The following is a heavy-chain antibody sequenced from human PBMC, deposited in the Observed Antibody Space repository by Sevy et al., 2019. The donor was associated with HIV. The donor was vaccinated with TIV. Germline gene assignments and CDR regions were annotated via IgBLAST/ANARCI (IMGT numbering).Heavy chain of an antibody. CDR1: GFNFGSYS. J-gene: IGHJ3*02. CDR2: ISDNGGET. Sequence: GGSLRLSCAVSGFNFGSYSMNWVRQRPGKGLEWVAGISDNGGETYHAVSVKGRFTVARDNSKNTLFLQMNSLRAEDTAVYYCAKTIFGVAQVFDMWGQGTMVTVSS. CDR3: AKTIFGVAQVFDM. V-gene: IGHV3-23*01. D-gene: IGHD3-3*01.